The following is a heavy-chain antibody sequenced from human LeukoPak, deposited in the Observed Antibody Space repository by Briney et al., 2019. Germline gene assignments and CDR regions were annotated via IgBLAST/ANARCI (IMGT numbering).Heavy chain of an antibody. CDR2: ISDTGATT. CDR3: AKDTSIGRYCTNGVCSPFDY. J-gene: IGHJ4*02. V-gene: IGHV3-23*01. Sequence: GGSLRLSCAGSGFTFSSYAMSWVRQAPGKGLEWVSAISDTGATTYDADSVKGRFTISRDNSRSTLHLQMNSLRAEDTALYYCAKDTSIGRYCTNGVCSPFDYWGQGTLVTVSS. D-gene: IGHD2-8*01. CDR1: GFTFSSYA.